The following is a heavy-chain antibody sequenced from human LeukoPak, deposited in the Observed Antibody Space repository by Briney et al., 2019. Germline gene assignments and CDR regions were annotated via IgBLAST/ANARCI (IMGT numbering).Heavy chain of an antibody. CDR2: IYYSGST. D-gene: IGHD5-18*01. J-gene: IGHJ4*02. V-gene: IGHV4-30-4*08. CDR1: GGSISSGGYY. Sequence: SETLSLTCTVSGGSISSGGYYWSWIRQHPGKGLEWIGYIYYSGSTYYNPSLKSRVTISVDTSKNQFSLKLSSVTAADTAVYYCAREGLYSYGYFDYWGQGTLVTVSS. CDR3: AREGLYSYGYFDY.